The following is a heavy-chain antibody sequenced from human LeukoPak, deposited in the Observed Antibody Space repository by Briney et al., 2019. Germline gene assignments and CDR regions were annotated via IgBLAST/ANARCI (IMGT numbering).Heavy chain of an antibody. CDR2: INHSGST. CDR1: GGSFSGYY. J-gene: IGHJ4*02. Sequence: SETLSLTCAVYGGSFSGYYWSWIRQPPGKGLEWIGEINHSGSTNYNPSLKSRVTISVDTSKNQFSLKLGSVTAADTAVYYCARGYGDYPDFDYWGQGTLVTVSS. V-gene: IGHV4-34*01. D-gene: IGHD4-17*01. CDR3: ARGYGDYPDFDY.